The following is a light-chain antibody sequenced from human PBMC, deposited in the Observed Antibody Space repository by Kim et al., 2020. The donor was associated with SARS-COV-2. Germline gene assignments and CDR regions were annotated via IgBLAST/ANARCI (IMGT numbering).Light chain of an antibody. J-gene: IGKJ4*01. CDR1: QSVYYSSNNRNY. CDR2: WAS. V-gene: IGKV4-1*01. Sequence: ATINCKSSQSVYYSSNNRNYLAWYQQKPGQPPKLLIYWASARKSGVPDRFSGSGSGTDFTLTISSLQAADVAVYYCQQYYSTPLTFGGGTKVDIK. CDR3: QQYYSTPLT.